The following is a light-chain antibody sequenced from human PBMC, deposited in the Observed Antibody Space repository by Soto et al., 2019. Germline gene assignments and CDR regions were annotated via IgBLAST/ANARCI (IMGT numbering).Light chain of an antibody. V-gene: IGLV2-23*01. CDR2: EDT. Sequence: QSVLTQPASVSGSPGQSITISCTGTSSDVGSYNTVSWYQQHPGKAPKLMIFEDTERPSGVSHRFSASKSGNTAYLSISGLQAEDKAYYYCCSSAGDTLVVFGGGTKLTVL. CDR3: CSSAGDTLVV. J-gene: IGLJ2*01. CDR1: SSDVGSYNT.